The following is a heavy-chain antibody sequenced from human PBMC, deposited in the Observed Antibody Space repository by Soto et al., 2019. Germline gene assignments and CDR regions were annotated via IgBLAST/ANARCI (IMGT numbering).Heavy chain of an antibody. J-gene: IGHJ5*02. D-gene: IGHD3-16*01. CDR3: ARDLGDRHTPGFDP. CDR2: TYYRSKWYN. Sequence: SPALSLTCAISGDSVSSNSAAWNWIRQSPSRGLEWLGRTYYRSKWYNDYAVSVKSRITINPDTSKNQFSLQLNSVTPEDTAVYYCARDLGDRHTPGFDPWGQGTLVTVSS. CDR1: GDSVSSNSAA. V-gene: IGHV6-1*01.